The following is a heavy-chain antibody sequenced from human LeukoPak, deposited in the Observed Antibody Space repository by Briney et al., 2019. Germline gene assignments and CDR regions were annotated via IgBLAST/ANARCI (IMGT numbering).Heavy chain of an antibody. J-gene: IGHJ4*02. CDR2: ISGSGGST. CDR1: GFTFSSYA. V-gene: IGHV3-23*01. Sequence: GGSLRLSCAAAGFTFSSYAMSWVRQAPGKGLEWVSAISGSGGSTYYADSVKGRFTISRDNSKNTLYLQMNSLRAEDTAVYYCVKPSIAHVPYYFDYWGQGTLVTVSS. CDR3: VKPSIAHVPYYFDY.